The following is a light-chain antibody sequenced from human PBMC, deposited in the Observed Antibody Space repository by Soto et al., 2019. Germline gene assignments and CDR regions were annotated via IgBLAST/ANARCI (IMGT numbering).Light chain of an antibody. Sequence: EIVMTQSPATLSLSPGERATLSCRASQIFSSSYLSWYPQKPGQAPRLLIYGTSTRATGIPARFSGSRSGTDFTLTISSLQPEDFAVYYCQQDYNLHLVLTFGGGTKVDIK. CDR3: QQDYNLHLVLT. V-gene: IGKV3D-7*01. CDR1: QIFSSSY. J-gene: IGKJ4*01. CDR2: GTS.